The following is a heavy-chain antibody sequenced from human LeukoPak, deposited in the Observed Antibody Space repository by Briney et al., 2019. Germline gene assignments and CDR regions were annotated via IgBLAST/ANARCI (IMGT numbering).Heavy chain of an antibody. D-gene: IGHD3-3*01. CDR2: IKQDGSEK. V-gene: IGHV3-7*01. Sequence: PGGSLRLSCAASGFTFSSYWMSWVRQAPGKGLEWVANIKQDGSEKYYVDSVKGRFTISRDNAKNSLYLQMNSLRAEDTAVYYCARKTYYDFWSGYYLNYYYMDVWGKGTTVTVSS. J-gene: IGHJ6*03. CDR1: GFTFSSYW. CDR3: ARKTYYDFWSGYYLNYYYMDV.